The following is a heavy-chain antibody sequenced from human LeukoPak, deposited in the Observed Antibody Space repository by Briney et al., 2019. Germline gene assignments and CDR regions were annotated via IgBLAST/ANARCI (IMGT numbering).Heavy chain of an antibody. V-gene: IGHV3-74*01. CDR3: ARVRVARPDY. D-gene: IGHD3-3*01. Sequence: GGSLRLSCAASGFTFSSYWMHWVRQAPGEGLVWVSRINSDGSSTSYADSVKGRFTISRDNAKNTLYLQMNSLRAEDTAVYYCARVRVARPDYWGQGTLVTVSS. CDR1: GFTFSSYW. J-gene: IGHJ4*02. CDR2: INSDGSST.